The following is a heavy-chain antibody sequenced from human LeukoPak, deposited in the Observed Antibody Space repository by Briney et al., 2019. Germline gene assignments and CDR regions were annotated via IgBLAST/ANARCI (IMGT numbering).Heavy chain of an antibody. V-gene: IGHV3-48*01. D-gene: IGHD6-13*01. J-gene: IGHJ6*02. CDR3: ARIHSSSWYGESGYGMDV. CDR1: GFTFSSYS. Sequence: GGSLRLSCAASGFTFSSYSMNWVRQAPGKGLEWVSYISSSSSTIYYADSAKGRLTISRDNAKNSLYLQMNSLRAEDTAVYYCARIHSSSWYGESGYGMDVWGQGTTVTVSS. CDR2: ISSSSSTI.